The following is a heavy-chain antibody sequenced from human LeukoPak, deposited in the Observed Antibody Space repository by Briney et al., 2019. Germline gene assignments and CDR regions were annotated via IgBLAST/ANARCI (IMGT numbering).Heavy chain of an antibody. V-gene: IGHV3-21*04. D-gene: IGHD5-12*01. CDR2: ISSSSSYI. Sequence: GGSLRLSCAASGFTFSSYSMNWVRQAPGKGLEWVSSISSSSSYIYYADSVKGRFTISRDNSKSTLYLQMNSLRAGDTAVFYCAKGGQTDRFDYWGQGALVTVSS. CDR3: AKGGQTDRFDY. J-gene: IGHJ4*02. CDR1: GFTFSSYS.